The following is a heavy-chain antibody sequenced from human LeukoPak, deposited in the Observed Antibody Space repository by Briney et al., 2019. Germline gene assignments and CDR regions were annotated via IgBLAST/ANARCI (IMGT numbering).Heavy chain of an antibody. CDR3: ARESLAWGSGWAYYDYYGMDV. CDR1: GGSISSYY. Sequence: SETLSLTCTVSGGSISSYYWSWIRQPPGKGLEWIGYIYYSGSTNYNPSLKSRVTISVDTSKNQFSLKLSSVTAADTAVYYCARESLAWGSGWAYYDYYGMDVWGQGTTVTVSS. V-gene: IGHV4-59*01. CDR2: IYYSGST. J-gene: IGHJ6*02. D-gene: IGHD6-19*01.